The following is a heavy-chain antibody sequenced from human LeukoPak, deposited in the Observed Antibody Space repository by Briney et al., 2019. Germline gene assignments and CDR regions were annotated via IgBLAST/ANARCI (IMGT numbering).Heavy chain of an antibody. J-gene: IGHJ5*02. Sequence: WIRQPPGKGLEWIGNIYYSGTTYYNPSLKSRVTISVDTSKNQFSVKLSSVTAADTAVYYCARFEGNDWFDPWGQGTLVTVSS. CDR3: ARFEGNDWFDP. CDR2: IYYSGTT. V-gene: IGHV4-39*01. D-gene: IGHD3-9*01.